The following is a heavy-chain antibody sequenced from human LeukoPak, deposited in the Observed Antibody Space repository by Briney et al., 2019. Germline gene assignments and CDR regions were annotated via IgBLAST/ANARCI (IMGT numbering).Heavy chain of an antibody. J-gene: IGHJ4*02. D-gene: IGHD6-19*01. Sequence: PGGSLRLSCAASGFTFSSYAMHWVRQAPGKGLEWVAVISYDGSNKYYADSVKGRFTISRDNSKNTLYLQMNSLRAGDTAVYYCASPSGSSGWYRYYFDYWGQGTLVTVSS. V-gene: IGHV3-30*04. CDR3: ASPSGSSGWYRYYFDY. CDR1: GFTFSSYA. CDR2: ISYDGSNK.